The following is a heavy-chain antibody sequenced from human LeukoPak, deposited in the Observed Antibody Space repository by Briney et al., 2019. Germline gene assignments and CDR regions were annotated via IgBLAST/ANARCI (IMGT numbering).Heavy chain of an antibody. J-gene: IGHJ4*02. CDR3: AKDLDYYDNHGY. D-gene: IGHD3-22*01. Sequence: GGSLRLSCAASGFTFSSYGMHWVRQAPGKRLEWVAVISYDGSNKYYADSVKGRFTISRDNSKNTLYLQMNSLRAEDTAVYYCAKDLDYYDNHGYWGQGTLVTVSS. CDR1: GFTFSSYG. V-gene: IGHV3-30*18. CDR2: ISYDGSNK.